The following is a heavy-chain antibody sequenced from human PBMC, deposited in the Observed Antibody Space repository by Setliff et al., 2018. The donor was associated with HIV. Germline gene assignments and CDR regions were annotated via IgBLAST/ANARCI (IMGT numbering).Heavy chain of an antibody. CDR2: IWFDGSQQ. J-gene: IGHJ4*02. CDR1: GLDFSNYG. D-gene: IGHD3-22*01. Sequence: HPGGSLRLSCATSGLDFSNYGMHWVRQAPGKGLEWVAIIWFDGSQQYYADSVKGRFTISRDNSRNTLYIQMNSLRVEDTAVYYCAKRSSSDNSAPGNYFDYWGQGTLVTVSS. V-gene: IGHV3-33*06. CDR3: AKRSSSDNSAPGNYFDY.